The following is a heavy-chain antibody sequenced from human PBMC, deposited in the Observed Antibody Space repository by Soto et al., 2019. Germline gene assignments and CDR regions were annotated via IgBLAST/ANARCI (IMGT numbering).Heavy chain of an antibody. D-gene: IGHD3-3*01. Sequence: GASVKVSCKASGYTFPGYYMHWVRQAPGQGLEWMGWINPNSGGTNYAQKFQGWVTMTRDTSISTAYMELSRLRSDDTAVYYCARALSGYDFWSGYPNWFDPWGQGTLVTVSS. CDR2: INPNSGGT. J-gene: IGHJ5*02. CDR1: GYTFPGYY. CDR3: ARALSGYDFWSGYPNWFDP. V-gene: IGHV1-2*04.